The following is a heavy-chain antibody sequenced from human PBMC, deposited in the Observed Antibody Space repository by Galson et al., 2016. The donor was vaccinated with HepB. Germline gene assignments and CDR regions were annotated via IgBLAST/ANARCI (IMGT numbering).Heavy chain of an antibody. CDR2: ISYDGSNQ. CDR3: ARVIAVAGNANGY. D-gene: IGHD6-19*01. Sequence: SLRLSCAASGFTFSSYAMHWVRQAPGKGLEWVAVISYDGSNQYYADSVKGRFTVSRDNSKNTLYLQMSSLRAEDTAVYYCARVIAVAGNANGYWGQGTLVTVSS. J-gene: IGHJ4*02. V-gene: IGHV3-30-3*01. CDR1: GFTFSSYA.